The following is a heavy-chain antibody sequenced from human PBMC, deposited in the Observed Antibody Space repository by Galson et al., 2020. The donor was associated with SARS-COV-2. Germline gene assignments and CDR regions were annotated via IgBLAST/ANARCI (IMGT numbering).Heavy chain of an antibody. Sequence: SQTLSLTCGISGDSVSNNSAAWNWIRQSPSRGLEWLGRTYYRSKWYNDYAMSVRGRITINPDTSKNQFSLNLTSLTPDDTALYYCVRSPAYTSGWPYYFHYWGQGNLVTVSS. CDR2: TYYRSKWYN. CDR3: VRSPAYTSGWPYYFHY. D-gene: IGHD6-19*01. V-gene: IGHV6-1*01. CDR1: GDSVSNNSAA. J-gene: IGHJ4*02.